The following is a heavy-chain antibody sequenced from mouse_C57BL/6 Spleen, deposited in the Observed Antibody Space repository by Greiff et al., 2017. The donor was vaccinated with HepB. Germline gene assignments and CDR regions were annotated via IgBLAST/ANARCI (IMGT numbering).Heavy chain of an antibody. Sequence: QVQLQQPGAELVKPGASAKLSCKASGYTFTSYWMHWVKQRPGRGLEWIGRIDPNSGGTKYNEKFKSKATLTVDKPSSTAYMQLSSLTSEDSAVYYCARSFTVVATKAMDYWGQGTSVTVSS. CDR2: IDPNSGGT. D-gene: IGHD1-1*01. V-gene: IGHV1-72*01. J-gene: IGHJ4*01. CDR1: GYTFTSYW. CDR3: ARSFTVVATKAMDY.